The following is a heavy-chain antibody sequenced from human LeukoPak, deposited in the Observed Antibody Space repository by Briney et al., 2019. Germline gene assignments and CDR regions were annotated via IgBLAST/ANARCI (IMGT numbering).Heavy chain of an antibody. CDR1: GGSISSGGYS. D-gene: IGHD3-10*01. CDR3: ASRNMVRGYYWYFDL. J-gene: IGHJ2*01. CDR2: IYHSGST. V-gene: IGHV4-30-2*01. Sequence: PSETLSLTCAVSGGSISSGGYSWSWIRQPPGKGLEWIGYIYHSGSTYYNPSLKSRVTISVDRSKNQFSLKLSPVTAADTAVYYCASRNMVRGYYWYFDLWGRGTLVTVSS.